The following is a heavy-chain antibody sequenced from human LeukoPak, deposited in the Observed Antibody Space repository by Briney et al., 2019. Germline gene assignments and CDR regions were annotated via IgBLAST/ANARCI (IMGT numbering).Heavy chain of an antibody. CDR3: ARGHYDGLGNWFDP. CDR2: LNPNSGAT. D-gene: IGHD3-22*01. J-gene: IGHJ5*02. Sequence: GASVKVSCKASGYTFTGYYMHWVRQTPAQGLEWMGWLNPNSGATTYAQKFQGRITLSTDTSISTGYMEMSRLKSDDTAVYYCARGHYDGLGNWFDPWGQGTLLIVSS. V-gene: IGHV1-2*02. CDR1: GYTFTGYY.